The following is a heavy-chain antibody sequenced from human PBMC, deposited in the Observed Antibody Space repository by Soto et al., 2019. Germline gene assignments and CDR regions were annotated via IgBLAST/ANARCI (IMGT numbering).Heavy chain of an antibody. V-gene: IGHV1-69*01. Sequence: QVQLVQSGAEVKKPGSSVKVSCKASGGTFSSYAISWVRQAPGQGLEWMGGIIPIFGTANYAQKFQGRVTITADESTSTAYRELSSLRSEETAVYSCASNHMTTKIRRVTGFAFDIWGQGTMVTVSS. J-gene: IGHJ3*02. CDR2: IIPIFGTA. CDR3: ASNHMTTKIRRVTGFAFDI. D-gene: IGHD1-20*01. CDR1: GGTFSSYA.